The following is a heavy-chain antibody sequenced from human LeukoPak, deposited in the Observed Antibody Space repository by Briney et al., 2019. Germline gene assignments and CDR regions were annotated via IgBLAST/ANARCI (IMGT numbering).Heavy chain of an antibody. J-gene: IGHJ1*01. D-gene: IGHD6-19*01. CDR2: IYYSGST. CDR3: ASTPGYSSGRAEAAEYFQH. V-gene: IGHV4-39*01. CDR1: GGSISSSSYY. Sequence: PSETLSLTCTVSGGSISSSSYYWGWIRQPPGKGLEWIGSIYYSGSTYYNPSLKSRVTISVDTSKNQLSLKLSSVTAADTAVYYCASTPGYSSGRAEAAEYFQHWGQGTLVTVSS.